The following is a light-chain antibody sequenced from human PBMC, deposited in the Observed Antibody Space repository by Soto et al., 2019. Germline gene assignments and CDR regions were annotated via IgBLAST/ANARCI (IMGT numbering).Light chain of an antibody. V-gene: IGKV3-15*01. CDR2: TAS. Sequence: EIVMTQSPATLSVSPGERATLSCRVSQSISSELAWYQQKPGQAPRLLIYTASARVTGIPARFSGSGSGTEFTLTISSLQSEDFAVYYCQQCNNWPYTFGQGTKLEIK. CDR3: QQCNNWPYT. J-gene: IGKJ2*01. CDR1: QSISSE.